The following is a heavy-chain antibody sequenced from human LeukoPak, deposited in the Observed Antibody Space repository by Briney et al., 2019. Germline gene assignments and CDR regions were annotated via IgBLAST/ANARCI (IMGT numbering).Heavy chain of an antibody. CDR1: GFTFRSYW. CDR2: IKQDGSEK. CDR3: ARVTFWSGYYDY. V-gene: IGHV3-7*01. Sequence: GGSLRLSCAASGFTFRSYWMSWVRQAPGKGLEWVANIKQDGSEKYYADSVKGRFTISRDKAKNSLYLQMNSLRAEDTAVYYCARVTFWSGYYDYWGQGTLVTVSS. J-gene: IGHJ4*02. D-gene: IGHD3-3*01.